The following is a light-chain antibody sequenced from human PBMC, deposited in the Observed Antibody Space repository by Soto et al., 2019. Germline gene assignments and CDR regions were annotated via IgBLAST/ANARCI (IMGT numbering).Light chain of an antibody. V-gene: IGLV2-14*03. CDR1: NNDVGGFNF. CDR2: DVD. Sequence: QSVLTQPASDSGSPGQSITICCTGTNNDVGGFNFVSWYQQHPGKVPKLLIYDVDDRPSGVSNRFSGSRSGNTASLTISGLQAEDEADYYCSSYTGRSTVIFGGGTKLTVL. J-gene: IGLJ2*01. CDR3: SSYTGRSTVI.